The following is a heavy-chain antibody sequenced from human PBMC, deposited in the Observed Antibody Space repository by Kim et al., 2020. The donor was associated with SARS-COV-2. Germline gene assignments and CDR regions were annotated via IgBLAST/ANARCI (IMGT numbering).Heavy chain of an antibody. CDR2: IYYSGST. D-gene: IGHD3-22*01. CDR1: GGSISSGGYY. CDR3: ARGGDYYDSSGYYYYGMDV. J-gene: IGHJ6*02. Sequence: SETLSLTCTVSGGSISSGGYYWSWIRQHPGKGLEWIGYIYYSGSTYYNPSLKSRVTISVDTSKNQFSLKLSSVTAADTAVYYCARGGDYYDSSGYYYYGMDVWGQGTTVTVSS. V-gene: IGHV4-31*03.